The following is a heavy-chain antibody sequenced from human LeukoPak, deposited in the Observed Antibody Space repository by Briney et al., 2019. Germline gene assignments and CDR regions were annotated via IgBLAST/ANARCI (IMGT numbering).Heavy chain of an antibody. J-gene: IGHJ1*01. D-gene: IGHD5-24*01. V-gene: IGHV3-33*01. Sequence: GGSLRLFCAASGFTFSSYGMHWARQAPGKGREWVAVNKYYGDSVKGRFTISRDNSKKTLYLQMNSLRVADTAVYYCARGDGYNDAEYLQHWGQGTLVTVS. CDR2: NK. CDR3: ARGDGYNDAEYLQH. CDR1: GFTFSSYG.